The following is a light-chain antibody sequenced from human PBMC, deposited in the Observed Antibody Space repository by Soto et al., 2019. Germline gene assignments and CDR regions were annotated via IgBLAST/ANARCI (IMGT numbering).Light chain of an antibody. CDR1: PSVTNF. CDR2: GAF. Sequence: ELVFTQSPATLSLSPGERATLSCRASPSVTNFLAWYQQKPGQAPRLLIYGAFNRATGIPARFSGSGCGTDFSLTISSLETDDSVVYYGQQRNVWPPVTFGQGTRLEIK. J-gene: IGKJ5*01. V-gene: IGKV3-11*01. CDR3: QQRNVWPPVT.